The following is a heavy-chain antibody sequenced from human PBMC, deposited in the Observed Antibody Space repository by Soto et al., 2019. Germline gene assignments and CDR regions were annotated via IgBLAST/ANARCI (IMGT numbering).Heavy chain of an antibody. Sequence: EVQLVESGGGLVQPGGSLRLSCAASGITFSSYWMSWVRPAPGKGREWVANIKQDGSEKFYVDSVKGRFSISRDNAKNSPYLLMICLRAEITVVYYCARAISYGKIWGPGTMVTVSS. CDR2: IKQDGSEK. CDR1: GITFSSYW. CDR3: ARAISYGKI. V-gene: IGHV3-7*04. D-gene: IGHD5-18*01. J-gene: IGHJ3*02.